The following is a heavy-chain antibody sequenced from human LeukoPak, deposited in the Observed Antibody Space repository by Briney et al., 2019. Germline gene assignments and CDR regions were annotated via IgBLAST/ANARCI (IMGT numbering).Heavy chain of an antibody. CDR3: VRLGGNDSDY. CDR1: GFTFSDYS. CDR2: IRSNGGGT. Sequence: GGSLILSCSASGFTFSDYSMHWVRQAPGKGLEYVSAIRSNGGGTNYADSVKGRFTISRDNSKNTLYLQMSSLRVEDTAVYYCVRLGGNDSDYWGQGTLVTVSS. V-gene: IGHV3-64D*06. J-gene: IGHJ4*02. D-gene: IGHD1-26*01.